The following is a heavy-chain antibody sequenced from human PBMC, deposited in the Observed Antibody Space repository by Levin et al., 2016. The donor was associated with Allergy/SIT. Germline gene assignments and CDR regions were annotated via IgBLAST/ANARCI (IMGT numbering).Heavy chain of an antibody. CDR2: IYSGGSA. CDR3: VRGRGGRYYDSGGPDY. CDR1: GFSVSFSY. J-gene: IGHJ4*02. D-gene: IGHD3-22*01. Sequence: GESLKISCEASGFSVSFSYMSWVRQAPGKGLEWVSVIYSGGSAYYADSVEGRFTISRHSSEDTLYLQLNNLRTEDTAVYYCVRGRGGRYYDSGGPDYWGQGTLVTVSS. V-gene: IGHV3-53*04.